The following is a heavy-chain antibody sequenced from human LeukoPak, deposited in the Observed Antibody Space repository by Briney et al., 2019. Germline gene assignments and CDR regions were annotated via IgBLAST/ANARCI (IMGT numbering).Heavy chain of an antibody. V-gene: IGHV3-11*06. CDR3: ARAEYYYDSSGYSPTDY. D-gene: IGHD3-22*01. Sequence: GGSLRLSCAASGFTFSDYYMSWIRQAPGKGLEWVSYISSSSSYTNYADSMKGRFTISRDNAKNSLYLQMNSLRAEDTAVYYCARAEYYYDSSGYSPTDYWGQGTLVTVSS. J-gene: IGHJ4*02. CDR1: GFTFSDYY. CDR2: ISSSSSYT.